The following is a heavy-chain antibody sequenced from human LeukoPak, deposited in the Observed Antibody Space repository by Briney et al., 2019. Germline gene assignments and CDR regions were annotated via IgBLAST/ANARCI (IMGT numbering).Heavy chain of an antibody. CDR2: INHSGST. J-gene: IGHJ3*01. V-gene: IGHV4-34*01. D-gene: IGHD3-22*01. Sequence: SETLSLTCAVYGGSFSGYYWSWIRQPPGKGMEWIGEINHSGSTNYNPSLKSRVTISVDTSKNQFSLKLSSVTAADTAVYYCARGRSYYDSSGYYFWGQGTMVTVSS. CDR3: ARGRSYYDSSGYYF. CDR1: GGSFSGYY.